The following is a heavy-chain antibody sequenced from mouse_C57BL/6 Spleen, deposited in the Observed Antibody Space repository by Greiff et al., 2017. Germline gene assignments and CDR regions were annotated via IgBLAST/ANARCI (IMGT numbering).Heavy chain of an antibody. Sequence: EVKLMESGGGLVKPGGSLKLSCAASGFTFSSYAMSWVRQTPEKRLEWVATISDGGSYTYSPDNVTGRFTISRDHAKNNLYLQMSHLKSEGTAMYYCARDGNYDGYYAWFAYWGQGTLVTVSA. D-gene: IGHD2-3*01. CDR1: GFTFSSYA. V-gene: IGHV5-4*01. J-gene: IGHJ3*01. CDR2: ISDGGSYT. CDR3: ARDGNYDGYYAWFAY.